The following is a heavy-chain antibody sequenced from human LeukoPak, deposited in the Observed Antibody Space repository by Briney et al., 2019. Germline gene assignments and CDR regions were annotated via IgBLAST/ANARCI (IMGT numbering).Heavy chain of an antibody. Sequence: ASVKVSCKASGYTFTSYGISWVRQAPGQGLEWMGWISAYNGNTNYAQKLQGRVTMTTDTSTSTAYMELRSLRSDDTAVYYCATPVPAAIFDAFDIWGQGTMVTVSS. CDR3: ATPVPAAIFDAFDI. D-gene: IGHD2-2*01. CDR1: GYTFTSYG. CDR2: ISAYNGNT. V-gene: IGHV1-18*01. J-gene: IGHJ3*02.